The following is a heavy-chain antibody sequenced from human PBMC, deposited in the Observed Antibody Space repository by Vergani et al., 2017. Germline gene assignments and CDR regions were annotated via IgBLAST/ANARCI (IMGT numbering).Heavy chain of an antibody. V-gene: IGHV3-23*04. CDR2: ISGSGGST. D-gene: IGHD3-22*01. Sequence: VQLVHSGAEVKKPGSSVKVSCKASGGTFSSYAMSWVRQAPGKGLEWVSAISGSGGSTYYADSVKGRFTISRDNSKNTLYLQMNSLRAEDTAVYYCETDSSGYYWFDYWGQGTLVTVSS. CDR1: GGTFSSYA. CDR3: ETDSSGYYWFDY. J-gene: IGHJ4*02.